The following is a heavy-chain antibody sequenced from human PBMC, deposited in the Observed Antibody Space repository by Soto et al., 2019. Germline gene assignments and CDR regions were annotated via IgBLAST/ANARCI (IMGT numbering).Heavy chain of an antibody. CDR2: IIPKLGSA. CDR3: ARDYYGSGSPGHDY. CDR1: GGGNLRDYR. Sequence: SVKVSCKASGGGNLRDYRTTWVRRAPGQGLEWMGGIIPKLGSANYAQKFQGRVTITADESTNSVYMELRSLRSDDTAVYYCARDYYGSGSPGHDYWGQGTLVTVSS. D-gene: IGHD3-10*01. V-gene: IGHV1-69*13. J-gene: IGHJ4*02.